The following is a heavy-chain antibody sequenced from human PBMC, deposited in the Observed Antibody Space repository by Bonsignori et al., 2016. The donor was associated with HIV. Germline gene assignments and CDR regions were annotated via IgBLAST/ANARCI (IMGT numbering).Heavy chain of an antibody. Sequence: VRQAPGKGLEWVSYISSSGNTIYYADSVKGRFTISRDNAKNSLYLQMNSLRAEDTAVYYCARGLYYDSSGYYYYWGQGTLVTVSS. CDR3: ARGLYYDSSGYYYY. J-gene: IGHJ4*02. D-gene: IGHD3-22*01. V-gene: IGHV3-48*03. CDR2: ISSSGNTI.